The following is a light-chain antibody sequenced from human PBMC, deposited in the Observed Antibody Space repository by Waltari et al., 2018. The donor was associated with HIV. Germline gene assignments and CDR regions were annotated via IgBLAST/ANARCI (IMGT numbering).Light chain of an antibody. CDR2: DAS. V-gene: IGKV3-20*01. Sequence: EIVLTQSPGTLSLSPGESATLSCRASQSVSSSSLAWYQQNPGQAPRLLIYDASTRATGIPDRFSGSGSGTDFTLTISRLEPEDFAVYYCQQYGSSPRTFGQGTKVEIK. J-gene: IGKJ1*01. CDR3: QQYGSSPRT. CDR1: QSVSSSS.